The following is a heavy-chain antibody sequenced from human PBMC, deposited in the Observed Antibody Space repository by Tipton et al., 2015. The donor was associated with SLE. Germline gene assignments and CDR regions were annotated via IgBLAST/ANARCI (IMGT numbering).Heavy chain of an antibody. D-gene: IGHD5-12*01. CDR3: ARKVVATKHNWFDP. CDR1: GGSISNSDDF. J-gene: IGHJ5*02. Sequence: TLSLTCTVSGGSISNSDDFWGWIRQPPGKGLEWIGIIDYSGSAYYKPSLKSRVSISVDTSKNHFSLKLNFVTAADTAVYYCARKVVATKHNWFDPWGQGTLVTV. V-gene: IGHV4-39*02. CDR2: IDYSGSA.